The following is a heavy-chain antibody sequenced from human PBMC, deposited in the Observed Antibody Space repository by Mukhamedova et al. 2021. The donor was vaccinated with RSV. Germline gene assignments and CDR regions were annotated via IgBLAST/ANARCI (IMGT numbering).Heavy chain of an antibody. Sequence: GQGLEWMGWISAYNGNTNYAQKLQGRVTMTTDTSTSTAYMELRSLRSDDTAVYYCASGLTGGPEGYWGQGTLVTVSS. J-gene: IGHJ4*01. V-gene: IGHV1-18*01. D-gene: IGHD7-27*01. CDR3: ASGLTGGPEGY. CDR2: ISAYNGNT.